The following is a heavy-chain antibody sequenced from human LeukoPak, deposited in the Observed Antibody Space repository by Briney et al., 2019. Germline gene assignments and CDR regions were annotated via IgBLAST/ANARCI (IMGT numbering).Heavy chain of an antibody. CDR2: SRNKANSYTT. V-gene: IGHV3-72*01. Sequence: GGSLRLSCGASGFIFSDHYMDWVRQAPGKGLEWVGRSRNKANSYTTDYAASVKGRFTISRDDSKGSLYLQMNSLKTEDTAVYXCAXXXRSATPPYSYGLDVWGQGTTVTVSS. D-gene: IGHD2-21*01. CDR1: GFIFSDHY. J-gene: IGHJ6*02. CDR3: AXXXRSATPPYSYGLDV.